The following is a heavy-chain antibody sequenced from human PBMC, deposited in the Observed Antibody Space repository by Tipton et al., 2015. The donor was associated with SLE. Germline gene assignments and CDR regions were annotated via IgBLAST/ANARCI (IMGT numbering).Heavy chain of an antibody. J-gene: IGHJ4*02. V-gene: IGHV4-38-2*01. Sequence: TLSLTCAVSGYSISSGYYWGWIRQPPGKGPEWIGSIYHSGSTYYNPSLKSRVTISVDTSKNQFSLKLSSVTAADTAVYYCAGHFVGRDYWGQGTLVTVSS. CDR1: GYSISSGYY. CDR3: AGHFVGRDY. D-gene: IGHD3-3*02. CDR2: IYHSGST.